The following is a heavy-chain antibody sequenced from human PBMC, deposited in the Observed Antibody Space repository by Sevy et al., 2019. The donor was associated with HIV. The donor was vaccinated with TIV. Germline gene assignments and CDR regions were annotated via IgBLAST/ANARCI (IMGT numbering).Heavy chain of an antibody. CDR2: INHSGST. V-gene: IGHV4-34*01. J-gene: IGHJ6*02. D-gene: IGHD3-3*01. Sequence: SETLSLTCAVYGGSFSDYYWSWIRQPPGKGLEWIGEINHSGSTNYNPSLKSRVTISVDTSKNQFSLKLSSVTAADTAVYYCARESDYDFWSGYSPAYYYGMDVWGQGTTVTVSS. CDR1: GGSFSDYY. CDR3: ARESDYDFWSGYSPAYYYGMDV.